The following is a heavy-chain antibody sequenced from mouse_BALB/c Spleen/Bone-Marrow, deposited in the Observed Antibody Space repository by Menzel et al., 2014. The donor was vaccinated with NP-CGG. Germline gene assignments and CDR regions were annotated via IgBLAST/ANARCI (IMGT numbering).Heavy chain of an antibody. J-gene: IGHJ4*01. CDR3: ARHNYGYYAMDY. V-gene: IGHV5-6*01. D-gene: IGHD1-1*01. CDR2: ISSGGSYT. CDR1: GFTFSSYG. Sequence: VQLKHSGGDLVKSGGSLKLSCAASGFTFSSYGMSWVRRTPDKRLEWVAIISSGGSYTYYPDSVKGRFTISRDNAKNTLYLQMSSLKSEDTAMYYCARHNYGYYAMDYWGQGTSVTVSS.